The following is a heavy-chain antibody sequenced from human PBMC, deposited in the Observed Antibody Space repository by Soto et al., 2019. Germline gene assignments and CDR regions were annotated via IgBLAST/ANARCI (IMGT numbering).Heavy chain of an antibody. CDR2: ISAYNGNT. D-gene: IGHD3-3*01. J-gene: IGHJ4*02. CDR3: ARDQDFWSGYFSDY. CDR1: GYTFTSYC. Sequence: GASVKVSCKPSGYTFTSYCISWVRQAPGQGLEWMGWISAYNGNTNYAQKLQGRVTMTTDTSTSTAYMELRSLRSDDTAVYYCARDQDFWSGYFSDYWGQGTQVTVSS. V-gene: IGHV1-18*04.